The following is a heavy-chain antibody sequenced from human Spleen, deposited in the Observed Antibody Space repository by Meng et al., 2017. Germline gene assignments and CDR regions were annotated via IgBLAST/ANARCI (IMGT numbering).Heavy chain of an antibody. CDR1: GWSFSGYY. V-gene: IGHV4-34*01. Sequence: QVQLQQWGAGLLQPSATLALPCAVYGWSFSGYYWSWIRQPPGKGLEWIGEINHSGSTNYNPSLKSRVTISVDTSKNQFSLKLSSVTAADTAVYYCARGPKNYYDSSGYYYFFDYWGQGTLVTVSS. CDR2: INHSGST. CDR3: ARGPKNYYDSSGYYYFFDY. D-gene: IGHD3-22*01. J-gene: IGHJ4*02.